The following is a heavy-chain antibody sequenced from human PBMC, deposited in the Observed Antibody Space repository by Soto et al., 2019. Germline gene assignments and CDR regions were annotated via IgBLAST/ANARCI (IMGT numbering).Heavy chain of an antibody. CDR3: ARDTGPNGYNYYYFGMDV. V-gene: IGHV3-53*05. D-gene: IGHD5-18*01. CDR2: IYSDGST. Sequence: GSLRLSCAASGFTVSSNHMSWVRQAPGKGLEWVSTIYSDGSTYHADSVKGRFTISRDNPKSTLFLQMNSLRAEDTAVYYCARDTGPNGYNYYYFGMDVWGQGTTVTVSS. CDR1: GFTVSSNH. J-gene: IGHJ6*02.